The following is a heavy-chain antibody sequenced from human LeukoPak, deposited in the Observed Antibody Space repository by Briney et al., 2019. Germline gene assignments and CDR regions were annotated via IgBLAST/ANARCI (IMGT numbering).Heavy chain of an antibody. D-gene: IGHD1-1*01. CDR2: IIPIFGTA. CDR3: ARVQLERHLPDY. J-gene: IGHJ4*02. Sequence: SVKVSCTASGGTFSSYAISWVRQAPGQGLEWMGGIIPIFGTANYAQKFQGRVTITADESTSTAYMELSSLRSEDTAVYYCARVQLERHLPDYWGQGTLVTVSS. V-gene: IGHV1-69*13. CDR1: GGTFSSYA.